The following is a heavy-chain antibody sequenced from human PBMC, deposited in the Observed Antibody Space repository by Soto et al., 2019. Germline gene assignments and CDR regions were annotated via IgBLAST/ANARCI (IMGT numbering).Heavy chain of an antibody. CDR2: IKQDGSEK. D-gene: IGHD1-26*01. J-gene: IGHJ6*03. Sequence: SGGSLRLSCAASGFTFSSYWMSWVRQAPGKGLEWVANIKQDGSEKYYVDSVKGRFTISRDNAKNSLYLQMNSLRAEDTAVYYCARASYRRIYHYYYYMDVWGKGTTVTAP. V-gene: IGHV3-7*01. CDR1: GFTFSSYW. CDR3: ARASYRRIYHYYYYMDV.